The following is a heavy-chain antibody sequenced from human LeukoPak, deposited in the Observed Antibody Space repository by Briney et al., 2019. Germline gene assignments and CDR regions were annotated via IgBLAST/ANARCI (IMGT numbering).Heavy chain of an antibody. CDR3: AKLDYGDYTPRSITY. D-gene: IGHD4-17*01. CDR1: GFTFSNAW. Sequence: GGSLRLSCAASGFTFSNAWMNWVRQAPGKGLEWVGRIKSKTDGGTTDYAAPVKGRFTISRDDSKNTLYMQMNSLRAEDTAVYYCAKLDYGDYTPRSITYWGQGTLVTVSS. J-gene: IGHJ4*02. CDR2: IKSKTDGGTT. V-gene: IGHV3-15*07.